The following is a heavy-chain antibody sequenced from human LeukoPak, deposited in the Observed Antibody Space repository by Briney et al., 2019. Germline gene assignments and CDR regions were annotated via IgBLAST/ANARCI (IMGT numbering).Heavy chain of an antibody. J-gene: IGHJ4*02. Sequence: PSETLSLTCTVSGGSITTYYWNWIRQPPGKGLEWIGYIYYSGSTNYNPSLKSRVTISVDTSKNQFSLKLSSVTAADTAVYYCAGGRFDILTGYYLDYWGQGILVTVSP. D-gene: IGHD3-9*01. CDR2: IYYSGST. CDR3: AGGRFDILTGYYLDY. V-gene: IGHV4-59*01. CDR1: GGSITTYY.